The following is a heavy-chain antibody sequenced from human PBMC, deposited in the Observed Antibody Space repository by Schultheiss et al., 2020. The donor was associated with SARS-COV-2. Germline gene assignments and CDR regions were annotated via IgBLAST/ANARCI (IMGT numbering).Heavy chain of an antibody. Sequence: SETLSLTCTVSGDSISSSDYYWGWIRQPPGKGLEWIGSVYYTGITYYNPSLKSRVTISVDTSKNQFSLKLSSVTAADTAVYYCAKLSRKWVVAATATPLPLPDYWGQGTLVTVSS. D-gene: IGHD2-15*01. CDR3: AKLSRKWVVAATATPLPLPDY. J-gene: IGHJ4*02. V-gene: IGHV4-39*01. CDR1: GDSISSSDYY. CDR2: VYYTGIT.